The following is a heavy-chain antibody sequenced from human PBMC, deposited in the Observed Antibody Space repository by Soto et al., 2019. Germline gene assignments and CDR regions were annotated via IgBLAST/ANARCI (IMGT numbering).Heavy chain of an antibody. CDR3: TSDYGDENS. Sequence: QVQLEQSGVEVKKPGASVRVACKTSASIFTRYGFSWVRQAPGQGLEWMGWISAYNGDTKYAQNFQGRVTMTTDTSTRTAYMELRTLRIDDTAVYYYTSDYGDENSWGQGTLVTVSS. V-gene: IGHV1-18*01. CDR2: ISAYNGDT. CDR1: ASIFTRYG. D-gene: IGHD4-17*01. J-gene: IGHJ4*02.